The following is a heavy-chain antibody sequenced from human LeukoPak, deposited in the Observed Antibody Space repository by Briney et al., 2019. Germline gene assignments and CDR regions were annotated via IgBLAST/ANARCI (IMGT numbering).Heavy chain of an antibody. D-gene: IGHD5-18*01. CDR3: AREARGYSYNDMDV. V-gene: IGHV3-21*01. CDR1: GFTFSSYS. CDR2: ISSSSSYI. Sequence: GGSLRLSCAASGFTFSSYSMNWVRQAPGKGLEWVSSISSSSSYIYYADSVKGRFTISRDNAKNSLYLQMNSLRAEDTAVYYCAREARGYSYNDMDVWGKGTTVTVSS. J-gene: IGHJ6*03.